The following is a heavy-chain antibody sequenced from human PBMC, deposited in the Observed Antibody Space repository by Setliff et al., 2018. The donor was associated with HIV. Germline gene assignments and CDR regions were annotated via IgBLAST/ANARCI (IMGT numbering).Heavy chain of an antibody. J-gene: IGHJ6*03. CDR1: GGTSNTYA. CDR3: ARGGLLRRTVNLLDGTVDYWDYYMDV. V-gene: IGHV1-69*13. CDR2: ISPIFGTA. D-gene: IGHD4-17*01. Sequence: SVKVSCKASGGTSNTYAITWVRQAPGQGLEWMGGISPIFGTANYAQKFQGRVTITADESTTTTYMELSSLRSEDTAVYYCARGGLLRRTVNLLDGTVDYWDYYMDVWGTGTTVTVSS.